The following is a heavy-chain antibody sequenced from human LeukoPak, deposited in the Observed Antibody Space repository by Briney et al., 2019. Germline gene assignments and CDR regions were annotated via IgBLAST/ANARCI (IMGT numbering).Heavy chain of an antibody. CDR3: ARGLYSSGYHVDY. Sequence: ASVKVSCKASGYTFTSYDINWVRQATGQGLEWMGWMNPNSGNTGFAQKFQGRVTMTRNTSISTAYMELSSLRSEDTAVYYCARGLYSSGYHVDYGGQGTLVTVSS. D-gene: IGHD3-22*01. CDR1: GYTFTSYD. J-gene: IGHJ4*02. CDR2: MNPNSGNT. V-gene: IGHV1-8*01.